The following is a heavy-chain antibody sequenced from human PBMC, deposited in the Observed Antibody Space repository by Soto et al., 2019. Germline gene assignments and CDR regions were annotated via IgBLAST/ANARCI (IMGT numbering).Heavy chain of an antibody. CDR2: ISARSGNT. CDR3: ARGRYGDY. CDR1: GYTFTSYG. V-gene: IGHV1-18*01. J-gene: IGHJ4*02. Sequence: QVHLVQSGAEVKKPGASVKVSCKASGYTFTSYGITWVRQAPGQGLEWMGWISARSGNTDYAQKLQGRVIVTRDTSTSTAHMELRSLRSDDTAVYYSARGRYGDYWGQGALVTVSS. D-gene: IGHD1-1*01.